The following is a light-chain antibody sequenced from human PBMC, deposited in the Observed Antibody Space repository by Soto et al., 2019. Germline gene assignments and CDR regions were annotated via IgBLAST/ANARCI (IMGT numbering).Light chain of an antibody. CDR1: QSVSSSY. Sequence: EIVLTQSPGTLSLSPGERATLSCRASQSVSSSYLACYQQTPGQAPRLLIYGASSRATGIPDMFSGSGSGKDFTITISRLEPEDFAVYYCQQYGRGVTFGGGTKVEIK. CDR2: GAS. CDR3: QQYGRGVT. V-gene: IGKV3-20*01. J-gene: IGKJ4*01.